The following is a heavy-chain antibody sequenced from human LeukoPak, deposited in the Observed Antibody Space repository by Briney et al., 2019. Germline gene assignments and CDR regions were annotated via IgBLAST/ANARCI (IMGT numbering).Heavy chain of an antibody. J-gene: IGHJ3*02. CDR3: ARTRVGATSPDAFDI. CDR2: INPSGGST. Sequence: ASVKVSCKASGYTFTSYYMHWVRQAPGQGLEWMGIINPSGGSTSYAQKFQGRVTMTRDTSTSTVYMELSSLRSEDTAVYYCARTRVGATSPDAFDIWGQGTMVTVSS. D-gene: IGHD1-26*01. V-gene: IGHV1-46*01. CDR1: GYTFTSYY.